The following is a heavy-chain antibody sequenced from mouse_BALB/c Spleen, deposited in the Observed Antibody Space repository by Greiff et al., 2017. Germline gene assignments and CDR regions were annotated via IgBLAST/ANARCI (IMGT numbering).Heavy chain of an antibody. CDR3: ARSGDYAFYAMDY. D-gene: IGHD2-4*01. CDR2: ISSGSSTI. Sequence: EVQVVESGGGLVQPGGSRKLSCAASGFTFSSFGMHWVRQAPEKGLEWVAYISSGSSTIYYADTVKGRFTISRDNPKNTLFLQMTSLRSEDTAMYYCARSGDYAFYAMDYWGQGTSVTVSS. J-gene: IGHJ4*01. V-gene: IGHV5-17*02. CDR1: GFTFSSFG.